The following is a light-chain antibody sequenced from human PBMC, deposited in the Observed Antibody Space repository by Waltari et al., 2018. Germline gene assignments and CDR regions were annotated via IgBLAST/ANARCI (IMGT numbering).Light chain of an antibody. Sequence: DIVMTQSPDSLAVSLGERATIHCRSSQSVFQSSSNKNYLAWYQQKPGKPPKLLIYWASTRESGVPDRFSGSGSGTDFTLTISSLQAEDVAVYYCQHYHTVPRTFGQGTKVEIK. J-gene: IGKJ1*01. V-gene: IGKV4-1*01. CDR3: QHYHTVPRT. CDR1: QSVFQSSSNKNY. CDR2: WAS.